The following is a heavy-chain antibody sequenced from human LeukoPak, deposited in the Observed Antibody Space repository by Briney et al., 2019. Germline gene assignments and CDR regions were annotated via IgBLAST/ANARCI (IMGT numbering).Heavy chain of an antibody. Sequence: SETLSLTCTVSGGSISSGSFYWSWIRQPAGKGLECIGRIYTIGSTNYNPSLKSRVTISLDTSKNQFSLKLSSVTAADTAVYYCARDHDSEVAFGIWGQGTMVTVSS. CDR3: ARDHDSEVAFGI. CDR1: GGSISSGSFY. CDR2: IYTIGST. V-gene: IGHV4-61*02. J-gene: IGHJ3*02. D-gene: IGHD2-21*02.